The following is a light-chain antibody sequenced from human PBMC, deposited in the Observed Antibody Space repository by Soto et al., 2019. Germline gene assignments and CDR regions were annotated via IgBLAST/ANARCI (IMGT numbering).Light chain of an antibody. V-gene: IGKV1-5*03. CDR1: QSINGW. CDR2: RTS. CDR3: QQYNSYPWT. J-gene: IGKJ1*01. Sequence: DIQMTQSPSTLSASVGDRVTLTCRASQSINGWLAWFQQKPGKAPEVLIYRTSNLQSGAPSRFSGSGSGTEFTLTISSLQPDDFATYYCQQYNSYPWTFGQGTKVELK.